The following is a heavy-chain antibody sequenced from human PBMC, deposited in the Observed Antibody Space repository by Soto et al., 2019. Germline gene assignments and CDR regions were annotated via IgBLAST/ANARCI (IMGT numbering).Heavy chain of an antibody. CDR3: ARVRGGSGTFPPLY. V-gene: IGHV3-33*01. CDR2: IWYDGSKK. CDR1: GFTFSLFG. D-gene: IGHD3-10*01. Sequence: GGSLRLSCAASGFTFSLFGMHWVRQAPGKGLEWVAAIWYDGSKKYYADSVKGRFTISRDNSNNMLHLEMNSLRAEDTAVYYCARVRGGSGTFPPLYWGQGTLVTVSS. J-gene: IGHJ4*02.